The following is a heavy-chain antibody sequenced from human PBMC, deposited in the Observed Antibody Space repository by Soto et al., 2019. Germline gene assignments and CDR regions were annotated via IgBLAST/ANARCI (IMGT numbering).Heavy chain of an antibody. Sequence: DLEQSGAEVKRPGASVKVSCKASGYTFSDFDINWLRQASGQGPEWMGWMNAKSGDTFFAQRFQGKFNMTWDTSLSTAYMEVGSLTSDDIAMYYCARGNPFNYAGFDVWGQGTTVAVSS. CDR2: MNAKSGDT. CDR3: ARGNPFNYAGFDV. CDR1: GYTFSDFD. V-gene: IGHV1-8*01. J-gene: IGHJ6*02. D-gene: IGHD3-16*01.